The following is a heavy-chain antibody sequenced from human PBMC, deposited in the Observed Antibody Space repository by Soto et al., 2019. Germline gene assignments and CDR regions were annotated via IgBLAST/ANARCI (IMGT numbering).Heavy chain of an antibody. V-gene: IGHV3-23*01. CDR3: VKPSHEMLTGYSPVDH. CDR1: GFTFSAYA. Sequence: EVHLLESGGGLVQPGGFLRLSCVASGFTFSAYAMSWVRQAPGKGLQWVSAIRDSGDYTYYADSVKGRFTILRDNFKSTLFLQMDSLNADDTALYYCVKPSHEMLTGYSPVDHWGQGTLVTVSS. CDR2: IRDSGDYT. J-gene: IGHJ1*01. D-gene: IGHD3-9*01.